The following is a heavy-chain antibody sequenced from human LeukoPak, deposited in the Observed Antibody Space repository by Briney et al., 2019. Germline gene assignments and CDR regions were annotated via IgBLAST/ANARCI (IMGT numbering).Heavy chain of an antibody. D-gene: IGHD2-2*02. J-gene: IGHJ3*01. Sequence: GGSLRLSCAASGFIFDSYSMNWVRQAPGKGLEWVSYISSGGSLINYADSVRGRFAISRDNANNSLYLQMNSLRADDTAVYYCARDIAPSAIPDAFDFWGLGAMVTVSS. CDR2: ISSGGSLI. V-gene: IGHV3-48*01. CDR3: ARDIAPSAIPDAFDF. CDR1: GFIFDSYS.